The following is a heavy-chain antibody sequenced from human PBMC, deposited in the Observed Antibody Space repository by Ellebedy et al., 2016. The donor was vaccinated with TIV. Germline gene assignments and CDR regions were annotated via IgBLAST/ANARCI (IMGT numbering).Heavy chain of an antibody. CDR1: GGSLNYYY. Sequence: MPSETLSLTCSVSGGSLNYYYWSWIRQPPGKGLEWIGYMYYSGSSNYSPSLKSRVTMSVDTSKNQFSLKLRSVTAADTAVYYCARLPHGSVFGYFDYWGQGTLVTVSS. D-gene: IGHD2-2*03. CDR3: ARLPHGSVFGYFDY. J-gene: IGHJ4*02. V-gene: IGHV4-59*08. CDR2: MYYSGSS.